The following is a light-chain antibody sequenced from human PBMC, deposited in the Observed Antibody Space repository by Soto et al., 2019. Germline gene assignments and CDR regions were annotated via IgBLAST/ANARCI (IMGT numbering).Light chain of an antibody. CDR2: GAS. CDR1: QSVSSDS. Sequence: EIVLTQSPGTLSSSPGEGATLSCRASQSVSSDSVAWYQQKPGQAPRLLIFGASRRATDIPDRFSGGGSGTDFTLTISRLEPEDFAVYYCQQYGTSPPWTFGQGTKVDNK. J-gene: IGKJ1*01. CDR3: QQYGTSPPWT. V-gene: IGKV3-20*01.